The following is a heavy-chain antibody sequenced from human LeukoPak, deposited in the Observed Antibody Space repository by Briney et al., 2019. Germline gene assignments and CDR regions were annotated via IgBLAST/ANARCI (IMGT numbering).Heavy chain of an antibody. CDR3: ARDQDYYGSGSYGPDY. CDR1: GDSISGTNYY. D-gene: IGHD3-10*01. J-gene: IGHJ4*02. V-gene: IGHV4-39*07. CDR2: IYQSGST. Sequence: PSETLSLTCNVSGDSISGTNYYWGWIRQPPGKGLEWIGSIYQSGSTFYNPSLKSRVTISVDTSKNQFSLKLSSVTAADTAVYYCARDQDYYGSGSYGPDYWGQGTLVTVSS.